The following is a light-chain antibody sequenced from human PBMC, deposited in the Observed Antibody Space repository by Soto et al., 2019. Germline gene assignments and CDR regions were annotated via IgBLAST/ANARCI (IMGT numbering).Light chain of an antibody. Sequence: EIVLTQSPGTLSLSPGESATLSCRASQRVSTSYFAWYQQKPGQAPRLLIYGTSNRATGFPDRFSGSGSGTDFTLTISRLEPEEFAVYYCQQYGSSPLTFGQGTRLEI. CDR3: QQYGSSPLT. CDR2: GTS. CDR1: QRVSTSY. J-gene: IGKJ5*01. V-gene: IGKV3-20*01.